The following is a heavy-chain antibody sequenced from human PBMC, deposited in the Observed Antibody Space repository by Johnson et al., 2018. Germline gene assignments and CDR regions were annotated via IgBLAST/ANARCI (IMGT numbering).Heavy chain of an antibody. CDR1: GFTFGDYA. J-gene: IGHJ6*03. CDR3: FDWLSEPRDQKSYMEV. Sequence: VQLVESGVGLVQPGRSLRISCTASGFTFGDYAMRWLRQAPGQVLEWVCFIRSKAYGGTIMYAASVKGTFTISRDDSKSNAYLQMNSLKTEDMTGKGSFDWLSEPRDQKSYMEVWCKGGSVTVSS. CDR2: IRSKAYGGTI. V-gene: IGHV3-49*03. D-gene: IGHD3-9*01.